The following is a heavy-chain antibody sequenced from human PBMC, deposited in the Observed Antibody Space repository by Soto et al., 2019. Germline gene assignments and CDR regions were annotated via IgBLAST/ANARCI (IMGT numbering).Heavy chain of an antibody. CDR1: GFTLSSNY. CDR3: AGYSSGWVDAFDI. D-gene: IGHD6-19*01. Sequence: PGGSLRLSCAASGFTLSSNYKSWVRPAPGKGLEWVSVIYSGGSTYYADSVKGRFTISRHNSKNTLYLQMNSLRAEDTAVYYCAGYSSGWVDAFDIWGQGTMVTVSS. V-gene: IGHV3-53*04. CDR2: IYSGGST. J-gene: IGHJ3*02.